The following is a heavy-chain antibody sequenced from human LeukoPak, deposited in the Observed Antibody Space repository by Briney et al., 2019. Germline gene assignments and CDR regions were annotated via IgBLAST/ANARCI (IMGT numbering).Heavy chain of an antibody. Sequence: PSETLSLTCTVSGGSINSYYWSWIRQPPGKGLEWIGYIYYSGTTYYNPSLKSRVTISVDTSKNQFSLNLSSVTAADTAVYYCAKGGGIYAYDPRIDYWGQGTLVTVSS. CDR3: AKGGGIYAYDPRIDY. J-gene: IGHJ4*02. CDR1: GGSINSYY. D-gene: IGHD3-3*02. V-gene: IGHV4-59*01. CDR2: IYYSGTT.